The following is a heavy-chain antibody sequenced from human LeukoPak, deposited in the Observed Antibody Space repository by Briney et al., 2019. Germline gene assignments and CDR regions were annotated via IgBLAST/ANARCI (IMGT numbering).Heavy chain of an antibody. CDR3: ARQNCSGGSCYPFDY. CDR1: GGSISSYY. J-gene: IGHJ4*02. V-gene: IGHV4-59*01. CDR2: TYYTGST. Sequence: SETLSLTCTVSGGSISSYYWSWIRQPPGKGLEWIGYTYYTGSTNYNPSLRSRVTISVDTSKNQFSLKLSSVTAADTAVYYCARQNCSGGSCYPFDYWGQGTLVTVSS. D-gene: IGHD2-15*01.